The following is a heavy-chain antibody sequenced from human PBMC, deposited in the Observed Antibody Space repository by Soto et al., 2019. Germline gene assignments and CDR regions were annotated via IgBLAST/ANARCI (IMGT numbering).Heavy chain of an antibody. J-gene: IGHJ4*02. D-gene: IGHD3-9*01. CDR1: GFTFITAW. CDR3: AKDSVLRYFDWSVRFDY. CDR2: IKSKNDGGST. Sequence: GGSLRLSCAASGFTFITAWMNWVRQAPGKGLEWVGRIKSKNDGGSTYYADSVKGRFTISRDNSKNTLYQQMNSLRAEDTAVYYCAKDSVLRYFDWSVRFDYWGQGTLVTVSS. V-gene: IGHV3-15*07.